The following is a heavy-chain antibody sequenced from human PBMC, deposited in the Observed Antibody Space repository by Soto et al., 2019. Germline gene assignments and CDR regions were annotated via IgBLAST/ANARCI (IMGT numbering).Heavy chain of an antibody. J-gene: IGHJ6*01. V-gene: IGHV4-59*12. CDR3: VRGSFVTRYYHHLLDV. Sequence: SETLSLTCTVSGGSISSYYWSWIRQPPGKGLEWIGYIYYSGSTNYNPSLKSRVTISVDKSKNQFSLNLSSATAADTAVYYCVRGSFVTRYYHHLLDVRGQRTPVTVSS. CDR2: IYYSGST. D-gene: IGHD1-26*01. CDR1: GGSISSYY.